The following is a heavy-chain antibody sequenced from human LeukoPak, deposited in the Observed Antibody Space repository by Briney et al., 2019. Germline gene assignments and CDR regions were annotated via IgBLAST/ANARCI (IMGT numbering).Heavy chain of an antibody. V-gene: IGHV3-30*18. CDR1: GFTFSSYG. CDR3: AKDSRERWLPNTHYYNGMDV. CDR2: ISYDGSKK. J-gene: IGHJ6*02. D-gene: IGHD5-18*01. Sequence: GGSLRLSCEASGFTFSSYGMHWVRQAPGKGLEWVAFISYDGSKKEYADSVKGRFTISRDNSKKTLYLQMNSLRAEDTAVYYCAKDSRERWLPNTHYYNGMDVWGQGTTVTVSS.